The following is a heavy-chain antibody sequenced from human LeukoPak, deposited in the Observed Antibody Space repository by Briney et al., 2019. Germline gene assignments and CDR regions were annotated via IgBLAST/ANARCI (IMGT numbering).Heavy chain of an antibody. V-gene: IGHV4-59*01. J-gene: IGHJ1*01. CDR2: IYYSGST. CDR1: SDSISSSY. CDR3: ARGYCSSTICFQYFHH. D-gene: IGHD2-2*01. Sequence: WETLSLTCTVSSDSISSSYWSWIRQPPGKGLEWIGYIYYSGSTNYNPSLKSRVAISVDTSKNQFSLKLNSVTAAVTAVYYCARGYCSSTICFQYFHHWGQGTVVTVSP.